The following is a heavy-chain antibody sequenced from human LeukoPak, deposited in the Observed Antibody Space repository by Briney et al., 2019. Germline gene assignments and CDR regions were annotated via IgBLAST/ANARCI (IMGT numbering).Heavy chain of an antibody. CDR2: IYTSGST. J-gene: IGHJ6*03. Sequence: SETLSLTCTVSGGSISGGSYYWSWIRQPAGNGLEWIGRIYTSGSTNYNPSLKSRVTISVDTSKNQFSLKLSSVTAADTAVYYCARQLRGYCSSASCYPGGYYYYYMDVWGKGTTVTIFS. CDR1: GGSISGGSYY. D-gene: IGHD2-2*01. CDR3: ARQLRGYCSSASCYPGGYYYYYMDV. V-gene: IGHV4-61*02.